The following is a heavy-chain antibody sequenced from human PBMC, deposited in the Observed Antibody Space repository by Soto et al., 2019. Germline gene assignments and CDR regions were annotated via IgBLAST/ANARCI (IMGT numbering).Heavy chain of an antibody. V-gene: IGHV3-11*06. D-gene: IGHD6-19*01. J-gene: IGHJ4*02. CDR1: GFNFSDHY. Sequence: QVQLVESGGGLVKPGGSLRLSCAASGFNFSDHYMNWIRQAPGKGLEWVSYISGSSRYTNFADSVKGRFTISRDNAKNSLYLQMNSQRAEDTAVYYCARHTSGWHYYDYWGQGTPVTVSS. CDR3: ARHTSGWHYYDY. CDR2: ISGSSRYT.